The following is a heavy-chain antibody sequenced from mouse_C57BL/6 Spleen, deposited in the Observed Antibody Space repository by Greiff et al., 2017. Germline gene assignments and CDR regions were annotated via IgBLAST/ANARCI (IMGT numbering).Heavy chain of an antibody. J-gene: IGHJ1*03. D-gene: IGHD2-4*01. CDR1: GYTFTDYY. V-gene: IGHV1-26*01. CDR2: INPNNGGT. Sequence: EVQLQQSGPELVKPGASVKISCKASGYTFTDYYMNWVKQSHGKSLEWIGDINPNNGGTSYNQKFKGKATLTVDKSSSTAYMELRSLTSEDSAVYYCARSLIYYEYDGGYFDVWGTGTTVTVSS. CDR3: ARSLIYYEYDGGYFDV.